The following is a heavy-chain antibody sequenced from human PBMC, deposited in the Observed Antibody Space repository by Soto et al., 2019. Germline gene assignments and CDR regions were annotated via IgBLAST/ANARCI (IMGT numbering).Heavy chain of an antibody. J-gene: IGHJ5*02. CDR3: ASLRIEA. CDR2: IKPDGGDK. Sequence: EVQLVESGGGLVQPGGSLRLSCAASGFTFSDYWMNWVRQAPGKGLEWVANIKPDGGDKYYVDSVKGRFTISRDNAKNSLYLQMNGLRAEDTAVYYCASLRIEAWGQGTMVTVSS. V-gene: IGHV3-7*05. CDR1: GFTFSDYW.